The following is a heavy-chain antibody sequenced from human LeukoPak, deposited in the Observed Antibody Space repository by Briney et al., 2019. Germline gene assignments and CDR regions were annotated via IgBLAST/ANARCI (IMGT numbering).Heavy chain of an antibody. Sequence: GGSLRLSCAASGFTLSSYAMHWVRQAPGKGLEWVAVISYDGSNKYYADSVKGRFTISRDNSKNTLYLQMNSLRAEDTAVYYCARDQGGYSGYDAVGRYFGYWGQGTLVTVSS. V-gene: IGHV3-30-3*01. D-gene: IGHD5-12*01. CDR2: ISYDGSNK. J-gene: IGHJ4*02. CDR3: ARDQGGYSGYDAVGRYFGY. CDR1: GFTLSSYA.